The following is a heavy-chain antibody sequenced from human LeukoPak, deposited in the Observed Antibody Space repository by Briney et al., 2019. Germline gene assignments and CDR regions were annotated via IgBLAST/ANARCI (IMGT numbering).Heavy chain of an antibody. CDR1: GFTFSSYW. D-gene: IGHD1-26*01. J-gene: IGHJ4*02. V-gene: IGHV3-7*01. Sequence: AGGSLRLSCAASGFTFSSYWMSWVRQAPGKGLEWVANIKQDGSEKYYVDSVKGRFTISRDNAKSSLYLQMNSLRAEDTAVYYCARVSGSYSFDYWGQGTLVTVSS. CDR3: ARVSGSYSFDY. CDR2: IKQDGSEK.